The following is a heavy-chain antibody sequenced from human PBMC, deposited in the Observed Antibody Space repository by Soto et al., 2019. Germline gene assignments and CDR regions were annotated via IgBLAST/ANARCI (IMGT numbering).Heavy chain of an antibody. Sequence: QVQLQQWGAGLLKPSETLSLICAVYGGSFSGNYWSWIRQPPGKGLEWIGEFSDSGSTNYNPSLKCRVTISEDMSRSQFSLKLSSVTAADTAVYYCARGNFYYGLDVWGQGTTVTVSS. V-gene: IGHV4-34*01. CDR2: FSDSGST. J-gene: IGHJ6*02. CDR3: ARGNFYYGLDV. CDR1: GGSFSGNY.